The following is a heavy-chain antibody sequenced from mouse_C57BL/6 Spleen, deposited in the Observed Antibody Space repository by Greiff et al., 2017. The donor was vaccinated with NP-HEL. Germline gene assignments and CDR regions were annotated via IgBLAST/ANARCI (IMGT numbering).Heavy chain of an antibody. J-gene: IGHJ1*03. CDR1: GYSITSGYY. CDR3: AREGVQWYFDV. Sequence: ESGPGLVKPSQSLSLTCSVTGYSITSGYYWYWIRQFPGNKLEWMGYISYDGSNNYNPSLKNRNTITRDTSKNKVFLKLNSVTTEDTATYYCAREGVQWYFDVWGTGTTVTVSS. V-gene: IGHV3-6*01. CDR2: ISYDGSN.